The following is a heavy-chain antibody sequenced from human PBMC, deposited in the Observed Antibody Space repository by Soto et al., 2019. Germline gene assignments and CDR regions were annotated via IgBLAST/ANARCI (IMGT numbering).Heavy chain of an antibody. Sequence: SETLSLTCAVSGDSISSGYYWAWSRRPPGKGPEWIASIYHGGTTYYNPYLESRITISVDTSNNQFSLKLTSVTAADTAVYYCPRVHVMVVAGSTFDYWGHGTLVTVSS. CDR3: PRVHVMVVAGSTFDY. CDR1: GDSISSGYY. V-gene: IGHV4-38-2*01. J-gene: IGHJ4*01. D-gene: IGHD6-19*01. CDR2: IYHGGTT.